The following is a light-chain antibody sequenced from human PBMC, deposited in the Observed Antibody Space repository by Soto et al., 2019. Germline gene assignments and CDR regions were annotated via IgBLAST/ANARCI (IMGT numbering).Light chain of an antibody. CDR1: QSVRNH. J-gene: IGKJ2*01. V-gene: IGKV3-15*01. CDR3: QQYDYWPTYT. CDR2: DAS. Sequence: EIEMTQSPATLAVSPGERATLSCRASQSVRNHVAGYQQKVGQAPKLLMYDASTRAAGIPARFTGSGSGTQFSLFIDSLQSEDFAVYFCQQYDYWPTYTFGQGTKLEIK.